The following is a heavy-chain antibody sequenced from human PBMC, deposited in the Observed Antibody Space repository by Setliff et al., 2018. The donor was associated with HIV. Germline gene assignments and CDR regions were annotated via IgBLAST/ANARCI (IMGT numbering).Heavy chain of an antibody. Sequence: SETLSLTCAISGDSVSNYSAAWNWIRQSPSRGLEWLGRTFHRSKWYSDYAESVRSRITINPDTSKNQLSLQLHSVTPEDTAVYYCARSITTAGTVFDYWGQGTVVTVS. D-gene: IGHD6-13*01. CDR3: ARSITTAGTVFDY. V-gene: IGHV6-1*01. CDR1: GDSVSNYSAA. J-gene: IGHJ4*02. CDR2: TFHRSKWYS.